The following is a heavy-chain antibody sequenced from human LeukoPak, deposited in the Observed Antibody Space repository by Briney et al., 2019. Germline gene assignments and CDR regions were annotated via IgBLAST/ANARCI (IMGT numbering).Heavy chain of an antibody. J-gene: IGHJ4*02. CDR2: LSSSGAST. CDR1: GFTFSSYG. CDR3: AKGCSTSIDCAYLDY. Sequence: GGSLRLSCAASGFTFSSYGMHWVRQAPGKGLEWVSGLSSSGASTIYADSVKGRFTISRDNSKNTLHLQVNSLRAEDTAIYYCAKGCSTSIDCAYLDYWGQGTLVTVSS. V-gene: IGHV3-23*01. D-gene: IGHD2-2*01.